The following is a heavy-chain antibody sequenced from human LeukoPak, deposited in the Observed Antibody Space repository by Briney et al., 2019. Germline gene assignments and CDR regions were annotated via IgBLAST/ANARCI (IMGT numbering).Heavy chain of an antibody. J-gene: IGHJ3*02. CDR3: ALFTDIVVVPAAIRVDAFDI. CDR1: GYTFTSYY. Sequence: GASVTVSCKASGYTFTSYYMHWVRQAPGQGLEWMGIINPSGGSTSYAQKFQGRVTMTRDTSTSTVYMELSSLRSEDTAVYYCALFTDIVVVPAAIRVDAFDIWGQGTMVTVSS. V-gene: IGHV1-46*01. D-gene: IGHD2-2*02. CDR2: INPSGGST.